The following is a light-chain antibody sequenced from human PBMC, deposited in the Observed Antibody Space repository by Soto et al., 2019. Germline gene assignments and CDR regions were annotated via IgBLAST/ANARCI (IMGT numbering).Light chain of an antibody. V-gene: IGLV2-11*01. CDR3: CSYAGGYTHYV. CDR1: SSDVGGFNY. Sequence: QSALTQPPSVSGSPGQSVTISFTGTSSDVGGFNYVSWYQHHPGKAPKLMIYDVSKRPSGVPDRFSGSRSGNTASLTISGLQAEDEADYYCCSYAGGYTHYVFATGTKVTVL. CDR2: DVS. J-gene: IGLJ1*01.